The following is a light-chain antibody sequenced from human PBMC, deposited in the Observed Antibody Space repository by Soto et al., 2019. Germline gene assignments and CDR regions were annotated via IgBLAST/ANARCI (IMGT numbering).Light chain of an antibody. CDR2: GAS. CDR3: QQYNNWLPIT. J-gene: IGKJ5*01. CDR1: HSVSSN. Sequence: EILFMQSPGNRGVSPGERATRSCRASHSVSSNLAWYQHIPGQAPRLLIYGASTRATGIPARFSGSGSGTEFTLTISSLQSEDFAAYYCQQYNNWLPITFGQGTRLEIK. V-gene: IGKV3D-15*01.